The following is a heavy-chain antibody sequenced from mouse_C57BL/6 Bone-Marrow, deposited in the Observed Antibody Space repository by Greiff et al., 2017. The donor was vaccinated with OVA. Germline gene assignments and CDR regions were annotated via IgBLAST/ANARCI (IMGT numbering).Heavy chain of an antibody. CDR1: GYTFTSYW. V-gene: IGHV1-64*01. J-gene: IGHJ3*01. CDR3: ADRFAY. Sequence: QVQLQQPGAELVKPGASVKLSCKASGYTFTSYWMHWVKQRPGRGLEWIGMIHPNSGSTKYNEKFKSKATLTVDKSSSTAYMQLSSLTSEDSAVYYCADRFAYWGQGTLVTVSA. CDR2: IHPNSGST.